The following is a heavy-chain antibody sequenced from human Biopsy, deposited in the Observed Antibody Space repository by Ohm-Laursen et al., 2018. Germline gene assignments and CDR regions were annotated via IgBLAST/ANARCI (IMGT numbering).Heavy chain of an antibody. CDR3: AADINVWNVNY. CDR1: GYTLTELS. V-gene: IGHV1-24*01. D-gene: IGHD1-1*01. Sequence: SVKVSCKVSGYTLTELSMHWVRQAPGKGLEWMGGFAPENGKTVYTQNFQARVSMTEDTSTDTAYMELRSLRSEDTAVYYCAADINVWNVNYWGQGTQVTVSS. CDR2: FAPENGKT. J-gene: IGHJ4*02.